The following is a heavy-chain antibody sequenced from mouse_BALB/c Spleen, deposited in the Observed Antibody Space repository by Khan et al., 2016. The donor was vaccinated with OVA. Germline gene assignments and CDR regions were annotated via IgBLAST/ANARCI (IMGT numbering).Heavy chain of an antibody. CDR3: ARTARIKY. V-gene: IGHV3-2*02. CDR1: GYSITSGYG. CDR2: ISYSGST. D-gene: IGHD1-2*01. J-gene: IGHJ2*01. Sequence: VQLKESGPGLVKPSQSLSLTCTVTGYSITSGYGWNWIRQFPGNKLEWMGYISYSGSTNYNPSLKSRISITRDTSKNQFFLQWNSVTTEDIATYYCARTARIKYWGQGTTLTVSS.